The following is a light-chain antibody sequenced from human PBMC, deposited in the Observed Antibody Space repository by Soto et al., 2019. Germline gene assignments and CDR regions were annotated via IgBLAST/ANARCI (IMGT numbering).Light chain of an antibody. J-gene: IGLJ7*01. CDR1: SSNIGSNT. V-gene: IGLV1-44*01. CDR3: AAWDDNLNGPV. Sequence: QSVLTQPPSASGTPGQRVTISCSGSSSNIGSNTVNWYQQIPGTAPKLLIYSTDQRPSGVPDRFSGSKSGNSASLAISGLQSEDEADYYCAAWDDNLNGPVFGGGTQLTVL. CDR2: STD.